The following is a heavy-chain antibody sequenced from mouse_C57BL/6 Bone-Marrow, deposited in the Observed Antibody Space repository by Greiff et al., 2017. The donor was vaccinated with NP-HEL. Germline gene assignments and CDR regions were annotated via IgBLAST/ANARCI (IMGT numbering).Heavy chain of an antibody. CDR1: GYTFTSYW. J-gene: IGHJ3*01. Sequence: VQLQQSGAELAKPGASVKLSCKASGYTFTSYWMHWVKQRPGQGLEWIGIINPSSGYTKYNQKFKDKTTLTADKSSSTAYMQLSSLTYEDSAVYYCATYYGSSLDWFAYWGQGTLVTVSA. D-gene: IGHD1-1*01. CDR2: INPSSGYT. V-gene: IGHV1-7*01. CDR3: ATYYGSSLDWFAY.